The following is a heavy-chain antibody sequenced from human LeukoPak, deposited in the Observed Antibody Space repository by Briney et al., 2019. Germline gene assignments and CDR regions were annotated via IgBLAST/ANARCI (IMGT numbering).Heavy chain of an antibody. V-gene: IGHV4-4*07. J-gene: IGHJ4*02. CDR2: IYISGST. CDR3: ARIYCSGGSCYYFDY. D-gene: IGHD2-15*01. Sequence: SETLSLTCTVSGGSVSSHYWSWIRQPAGKGLEWIGRIYISGSTNYNPSLKSGVTMSVDTSKNQFSLKLSSVTAADTAVYYCARIYCSGGSCYYFDYWGQGTLVTVSS. CDR1: GGSVSSHY.